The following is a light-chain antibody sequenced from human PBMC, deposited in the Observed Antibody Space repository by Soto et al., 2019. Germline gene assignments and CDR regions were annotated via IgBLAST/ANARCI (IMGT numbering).Light chain of an antibody. CDR1: QGISSY. Sequence: IQMTQSPSSLSASTGDRVTITCRASQGISSYLAWYQQKPGKAPKLLIYAASTLQSGVPSRFSGSGSGTDFTLTISCLQSEDFATYYCQQYYSYPRTFGQGTKV. CDR3: QQYYSYPRT. J-gene: IGKJ1*01. V-gene: IGKV1-8*01. CDR2: AAS.